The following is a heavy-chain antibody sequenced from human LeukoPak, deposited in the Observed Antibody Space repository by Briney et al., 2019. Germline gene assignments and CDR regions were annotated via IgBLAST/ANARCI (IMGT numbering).Heavy chain of an antibody. D-gene: IGHD3-10*01. CDR2: ISWDGGGT. CDR3: AKDMAAYYYASGNIDY. J-gene: IGHJ4*02. V-gene: IGHV3-43D*03. CDR1: GFTFDDYA. Sequence: PGGSPRLSCAASGFTFDDYAMHWVRQAPGKGLEWVSLISWDGGGTYYADTVKGRFTISRDNSKNSLYLQMNSLRAEDTALYYCAKDMAAYYYASGNIDYWGQGTLVTVSS.